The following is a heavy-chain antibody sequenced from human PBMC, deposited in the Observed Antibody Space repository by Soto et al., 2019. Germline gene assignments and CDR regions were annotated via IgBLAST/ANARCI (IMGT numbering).Heavy chain of an antibody. Sequence: APVKVSCKASGYAFTGYYMHWVRQAPGQGLEWMGWINPNSGGTNYAQKFQGWVTMTRDTSISTAYMELSRLRSDDTAVYYCARDRYGLFDYWGQGTLVTVSS. J-gene: IGHJ4*02. D-gene: IGHD5-18*01. CDR3: ARDRYGLFDY. CDR2: INPNSGGT. V-gene: IGHV1-2*04. CDR1: GYAFTGYY.